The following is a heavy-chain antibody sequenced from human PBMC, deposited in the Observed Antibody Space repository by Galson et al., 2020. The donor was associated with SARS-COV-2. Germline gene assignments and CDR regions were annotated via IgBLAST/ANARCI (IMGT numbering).Heavy chain of an antibody. Sequence: ASVKVSCKASGYTFTSYYMHWVRQAPGQGLEWMGIINPSGGSTSYAQKFQGRVTMTRDTSTSTVYMELSSLRSEDTAVYYCARDLLRSSGWGVNYYYGMDVWGQGTTVTVSS. V-gene: IGHV1-46*01. CDR2: INPSGGST. D-gene: IGHD6-19*01. CDR3: ARDLLRSSGWGVNYYYGMDV. CDR1: GYTFTSYY. J-gene: IGHJ6*02.